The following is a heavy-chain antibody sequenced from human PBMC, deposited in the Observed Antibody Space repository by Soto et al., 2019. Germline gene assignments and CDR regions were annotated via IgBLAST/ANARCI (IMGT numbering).Heavy chain of an antibody. Sequence: GGSLRLSCAASGFTFSSYEMNWVRQAPGKGLEWVSYISSSGSTIYYADSVKGRFTISRDNAKNSLYLQMNSLRAEDTAVYYCAREPYYDFWSGPPYFDHWGQGALVTVSS. CDR3: AREPYYDFWSGPPYFDH. CDR2: ISSSGSTI. J-gene: IGHJ4*02. D-gene: IGHD3-3*01. V-gene: IGHV3-48*03. CDR1: GFTFSSYE.